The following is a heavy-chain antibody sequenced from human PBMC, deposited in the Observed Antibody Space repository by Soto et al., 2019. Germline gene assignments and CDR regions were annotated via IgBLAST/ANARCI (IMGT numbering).Heavy chain of an antibody. CDR2: IYYSGST. CDR3: ASFEQQLCWFDP. J-gene: IGHJ5*02. V-gene: IGHV4-59*01. D-gene: IGHD6-13*01. CDR1: GGSISSYY. Sequence: PSKTLSLTCTVSGGSISSYYWSWIRQPPGKGLEWIGYIYYSGSTNYNPSLKSRVTISVDTSKNQFSLKLSSVTAADTAVYYCASFEQQLCWFDPWGQGTLVTVS.